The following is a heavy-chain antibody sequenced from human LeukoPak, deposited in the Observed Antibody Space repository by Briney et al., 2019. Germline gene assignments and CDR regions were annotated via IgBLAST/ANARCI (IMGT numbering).Heavy chain of an antibody. D-gene: IGHD4-23*01. CDR1: GFTFSSYA. CDR3: ARAAKSGNSRGWFDP. Sequence: PGGSLRLSCAASGFTFSSYAMHWVRQAPGKGLEWVAVISYDGSNKYYADSVKGRLTISRDNSKNTLYLQMNSLRAEDTAVYYCARAAKSGNSRGWFDPWGQGTLVTVSS. V-gene: IGHV3-30-3*01. CDR2: ISYDGSNK. J-gene: IGHJ5*02.